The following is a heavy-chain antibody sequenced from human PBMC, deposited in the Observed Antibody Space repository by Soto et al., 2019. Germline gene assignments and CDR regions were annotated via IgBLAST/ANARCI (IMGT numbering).Heavy chain of an antibody. CDR3: ARDFYDSSGYYFDWFEP. J-gene: IGHJ5*02. V-gene: IGHV3-21*01. Sequence: GGSLRLSCAASGFTFSSYSMNWVRQAPGKGLEWVSSISSSSSYIYYADSVKGRFTISRDNAKNSLYLQMNSLRAEDTAVYYCARDFYDSSGYYFDWFEPWGQGTLVTVSS. CDR1: GFTFSSYS. CDR2: ISSSSSYI. D-gene: IGHD3-22*01.